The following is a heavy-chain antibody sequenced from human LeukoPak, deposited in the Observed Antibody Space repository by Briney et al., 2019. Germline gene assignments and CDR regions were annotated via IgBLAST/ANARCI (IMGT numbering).Heavy chain of an antibody. CDR3: ARVDSSGYFAPFDY. Sequence: SETLSLTCTVSGGSIRSYYWSWIRQPPGKGLEWIGYIYYSGSTNYNPSLKSRVTISVDTSKNQFSLKLSSVTAADTAVYYCARVDSSGYFAPFDYWGQGTLVTVSS. CDR1: GGSIRSYY. CDR2: IYYSGST. V-gene: IGHV4-59*01. J-gene: IGHJ4*02. D-gene: IGHD3-22*01.